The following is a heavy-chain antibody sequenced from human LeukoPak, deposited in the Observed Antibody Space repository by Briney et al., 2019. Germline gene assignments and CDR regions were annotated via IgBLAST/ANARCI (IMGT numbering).Heavy chain of an antibody. J-gene: IGHJ1*01. V-gene: IGHV4-59*02. CDR2: IYYSGST. CDR3: ARSEGSSWAFPVFQH. Sequence: SETLSLTCTVSGGSVRSYYWSWIRQPPGKGLEWIGSIYYSGSTYYNPSLKSRVTISVDTSKNQFSLKLSSVTAADTAVYYCARSEGSSWAFPVFQHWGQGTLVTVSS. D-gene: IGHD6-13*01. CDR1: GGSVRSYY.